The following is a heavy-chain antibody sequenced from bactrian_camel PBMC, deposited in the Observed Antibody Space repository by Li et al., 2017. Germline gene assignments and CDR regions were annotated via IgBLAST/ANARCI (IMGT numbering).Heavy chain of an antibody. Sequence: VQLVESGGGLVQPGGSLRLSCAASGLPFSHYAMGWVRQAPGKGLEWVSIINRGGTTYYADSVKGRFTISEDNAKTRVYLQMTSLKPEDTAVYYCAADPDTAVRGYWGQGTQVTVS. J-gene: IGHJ4*01. V-gene: IGHV3S35*01. D-gene: IGHD5*01. CDR2: INRGGTT. CDR1: GLPFSHYA. CDR3: AADPDTAVRGY.